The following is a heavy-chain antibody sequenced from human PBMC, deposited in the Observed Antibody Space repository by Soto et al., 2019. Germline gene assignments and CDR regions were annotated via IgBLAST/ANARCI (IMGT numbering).Heavy chain of an antibody. CDR2: ISGSGGRT. J-gene: IGHJ4*02. Sequence: EAQLLESGGGLVQPGGSLRLSCAASGFTFSSYAMSWVRQASGKGLEWVSSISGSGGRTYYADSVKGRFTISRDNSKNTLYLKMNRLRAEDTAVYYCAKDRCTNGVCCFDYWGQGTLVTVS. D-gene: IGHD2-8*01. CDR3: AKDRCTNGVCCFDY. V-gene: IGHV3-23*01. CDR1: GFTFSSYA.